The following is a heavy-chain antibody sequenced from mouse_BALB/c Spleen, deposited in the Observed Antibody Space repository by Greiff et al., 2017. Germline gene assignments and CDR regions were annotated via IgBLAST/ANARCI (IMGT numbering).Heavy chain of an antibody. CDR2: ISSGGSYT. Sequence: EVQRVESGGDLVKPGGSLKLSCAASGFTFSSYGMSWVRPTPDKRLEWVATISSGGSYTYYPDSVKGRFTISRDNAKNTLYLQMSSLKSEDTAMYYCARHETTVVATDRYFDYWGQGTTLTVSS. CDR1: GFTFSSYG. J-gene: IGHJ2*01. D-gene: IGHD1-1*01. V-gene: IGHV5-6*01. CDR3: ARHETTVVATDRYFDY.